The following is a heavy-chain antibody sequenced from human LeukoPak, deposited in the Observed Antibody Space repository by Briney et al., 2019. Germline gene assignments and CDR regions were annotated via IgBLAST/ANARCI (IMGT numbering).Heavy chain of an antibody. CDR1: GGSISSGTFY. J-gene: IGHJ5*01. Sequence: SETLSLTCSVSGGSISSGTFYWNWIRQHPGKGLEWIGYIDYSGKTYYKPSLKSRLTISRDTSKNQLSLRLTSVTAADTAVYYCVGGYPFFDFWGQGTLVTVSS. V-gene: IGHV4-31*03. CDR2: IDYSGKT. CDR3: VGGYPFFDF. D-gene: IGHD1-1*01.